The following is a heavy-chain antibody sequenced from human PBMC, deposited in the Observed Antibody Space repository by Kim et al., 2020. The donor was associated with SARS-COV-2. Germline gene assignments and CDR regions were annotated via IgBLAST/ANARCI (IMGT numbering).Heavy chain of an antibody. V-gene: IGHV4-39*01. J-gene: IGHJ4*02. Sequence: SETLSLTCTVSGGSISSSSYYWGWIRQPPGKELEWIGSIYYSGSTYYNPSLKSRVTISVDTSKNQFSLKLSSVTAADTAVYYCAGHVFRYSGSYFEDWGQGTLVTVSS. CDR2: IYYSGST. D-gene: IGHD1-26*01. CDR3: AGHVFRYSGSYFED. CDR1: GGSISSSSYY.